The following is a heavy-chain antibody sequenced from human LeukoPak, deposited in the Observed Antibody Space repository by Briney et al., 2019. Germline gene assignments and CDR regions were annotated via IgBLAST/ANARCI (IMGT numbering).Heavy chain of an antibody. CDR1: GYTFTDYG. J-gene: IGHJ4*02. CDR3: ERSHATTYSRGKNFADY. CDR2: ISAYNGDI. Sequence: ASVKVSCKATGYTFTDYGITWVRQAPGQGLEWMGYISAYNGDIDYAQILQGRATMTTDTSTSTAYMELRSLRSDDTAVYYCERSHATTYSRGKNFADYWGQGSLVTVSS. V-gene: IGHV1-18*01. D-gene: IGHD3-22*01.